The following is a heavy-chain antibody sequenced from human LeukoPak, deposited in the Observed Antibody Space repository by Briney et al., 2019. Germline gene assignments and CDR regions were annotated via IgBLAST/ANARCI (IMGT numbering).Heavy chain of an antibody. CDR1: GFTFTSYA. V-gene: IGHV3-23*01. Sequence: GGSLRLSCAASGFTFTSYAMSWVRQAPGKGLEWASTISDSGGNTYFADSVGGRFTISRDNSKNTLYLQMNTLRADDTAVYYCAKLVSSWYFDYWGQGTLVSVSS. CDR3: AKLVSSWYFDY. J-gene: IGHJ4*02. D-gene: IGHD6-13*01. CDR2: ISDSGGNT.